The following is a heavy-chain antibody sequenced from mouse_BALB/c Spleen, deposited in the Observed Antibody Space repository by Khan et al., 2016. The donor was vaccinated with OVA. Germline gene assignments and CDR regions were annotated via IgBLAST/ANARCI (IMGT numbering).Heavy chain of an antibody. V-gene: IGHV1-4*01. CDR2: INPSNGYT. J-gene: IGHJ3*01. CDR1: GYTFTSYT. Sequence: QVQLKESGAELARPGASVKMSCKASGYTFTSYTIHWIKLRPGQGLEWIGYINPSNGYTNYNQKFKDKATLTADKSSTTAYMQLSSLTSDDSAVXNSVRDGAYYRNNGWFAYWGLGTLVTVSA. D-gene: IGHD2-5*01. CDR3: VRDGAYYRNNGWFAY.